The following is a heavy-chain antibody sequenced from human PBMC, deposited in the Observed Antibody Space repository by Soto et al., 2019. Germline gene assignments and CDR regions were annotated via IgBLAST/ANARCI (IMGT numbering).Heavy chain of an antibody. CDR3: ETGVVVLVGSRGAFDI. Sequence: QVQLVQSGAEVKKPGSSVKVSCKASGDTFSNSAISWVRQAPGQGLEWVGGIPMFGATKYAQKFQGRVTIRADEDTRKDKSELGMLKPADPAVYYCETGVVVLVGSRGAFDIWGPGTMVTVSS. J-gene: IGHJ3*02. V-gene: IGHV1-69*12. CDR2: IPMFGAT. CDR1: GDTFSNSA. D-gene: IGHD2-15*01.